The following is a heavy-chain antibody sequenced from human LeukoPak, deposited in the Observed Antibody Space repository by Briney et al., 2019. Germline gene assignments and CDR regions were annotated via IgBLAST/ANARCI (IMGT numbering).Heavy chain of an antibody. CDR1: GGSISSSSYS. CDR2: IYYSGST. Sequence: SETLSLTCTVSGGSISSSSYSWGWIRQPPGKGLEWIGSIYYSGSTYYNPSLKSRVTISVDTSKNQFSLKLSSVTAADTAVYYCASVVRGVIAPPALLGSPRDFDYWGQGTLVTVSS. V-gene: IGHV4-39*01. D-gene: IGHD3-10*01. J-gene: IGHJ4*02. CDR3: ASVVRGVIAPPALLGSPRDFDY.